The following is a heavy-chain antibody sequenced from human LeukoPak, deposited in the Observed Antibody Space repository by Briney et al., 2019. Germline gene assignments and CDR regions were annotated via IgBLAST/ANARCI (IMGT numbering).Heavy chain of an antibody. D-gene: IGHD1-26*01. CDR3: ARGGRIVGAISWFDY. CDR1: GGSISSYY. V-gene: IGHV4-59*01. CDR2: IYYSGST. J-gene: IGHJ4*02. Sequence: SETLSLTCTVSGGSISSYYWSWIRQPPGKGLEWIGYIYYSGSTNYNPSLKSRVTISVDTSKNQFSLKLNSVTAADTAVYYCARGGRIVGAISWFDYWGQGTLVTVSS.